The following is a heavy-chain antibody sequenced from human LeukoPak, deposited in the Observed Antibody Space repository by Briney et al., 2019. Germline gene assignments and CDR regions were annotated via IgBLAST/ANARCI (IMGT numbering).Heavy chain of an antibody. CDR1: GVSISSSNFY. Sequence: PSETLSLTCTVSGVSISSSNFYWGWICQPPGKGLEWIGSIYYSGNTYYNSSLKSQVSISIDTSKNQFSLRLTSVTAADTAVYYCARQTGSGLFILPGGQGTLVTVSS. CDR3: ARQTGSGLFILP. CDR2: IYYSGNT. J-gene: IGHJ4*02. V-gene: IGHV4-39*01. D-gene: IGHD3/OR15-3a*01.